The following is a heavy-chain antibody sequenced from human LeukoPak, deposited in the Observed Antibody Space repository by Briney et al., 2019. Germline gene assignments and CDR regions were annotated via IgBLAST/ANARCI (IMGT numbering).Heavy chain of an antibody. D-gene: IGHD2-2*01. J-gene: IGHJ4*02. CDR2: ISYDGGNK. V-gene: IGHV3-30-3*01. Sequence: PGGSLRLSCAASGFTFSSYAMHWVRQAPGKGLEWVAVISYDGGNKYYADSVKGRFTISRDNSKNTLYLQMNSLRAEDTAVYYCARDILGYCSSTSCYHTSSFDYWGQGTLVTVSS. CDR3: ARDILGYCSSTSCYHTSSFDY. CDR1: GFTFSSYA.